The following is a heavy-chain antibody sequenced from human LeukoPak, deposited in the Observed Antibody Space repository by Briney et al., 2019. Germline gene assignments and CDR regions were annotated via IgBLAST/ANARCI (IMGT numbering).Heavy chain of an antibody. CDR1: GGSISSGSYY. J-gene: IGHJ2*01. Sequence: PSQTLSLTCTVSGGSISSGSYYWSWIRQPAGKGLEWIGRIYVGGSTKYNPSLKSRVTISIDTSKNQFSLKLSSVTAADTAVYYCTNLREEYFDIWGRGTLVTVSS. CDR3: TNLREEYFDI. CDR2: IYVGGST. D-gene: IGHD1-26*01. V-gene: IGHV4-61*02.